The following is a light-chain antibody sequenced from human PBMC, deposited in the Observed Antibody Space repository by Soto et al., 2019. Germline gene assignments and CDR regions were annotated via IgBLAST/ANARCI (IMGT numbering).Light chain of an antibody. V-gene: IGLV2-14*03. CDR2: HVT. J-gene: IGLJ1*01. CDR1: SSDVGGYNY. CDR3: SSYTCSTAYI. Sequence: QSALTQPASVSGSPGQSITISCTGTSSDVGGYNYVSWYQQHPGDAPKLMIYHVTNRPSGVSNRFSGSKSGNTASLTISGLQAEDEADYYCSSYTCSTAYIFGTGTKLTVL.